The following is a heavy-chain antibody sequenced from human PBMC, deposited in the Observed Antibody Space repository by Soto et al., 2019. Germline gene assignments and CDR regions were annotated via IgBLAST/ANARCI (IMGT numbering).Heavy chain of an antibody. D-gene: IGHD3-10*01. J-gene: IGHJ2*01. CDR1: GGSFSGYY. CDR3: AREWGTGSDIGFDL. Sequence: QVQLQQWGAGLLKPSETLSLTCAVYGGSFSGYYWSWIRQPPGKGLEWIGEINHSGSTNYNPSLKSRVTISVDTSKNQFSLKLSSVTAAATAVYYCAREWGTGSDIGFDLWGRGTLVTVSS. CDR2: INHSGST. V-gene: IGHV4-34*01.